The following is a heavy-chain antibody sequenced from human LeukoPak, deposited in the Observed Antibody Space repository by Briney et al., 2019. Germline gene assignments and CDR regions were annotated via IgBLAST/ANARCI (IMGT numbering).Heavy chain of an antibody. D-gene: IGHD4-11*01. CDR3: AKEAREGAYSNYPNYYMDV. CDR2: ISYDGSNK. Sequence: GRSLRLSCAASGFTFSSYAMHWVRQAPGKGLEWVAVISYDGSNKYYADSVKGRFTISRDNSKNTMDLQMNSLRAEDTAVYYCAKEAREGAYSNYPNYYMDVWGKGTTVTVSS. V-gene: IGHV3-30-3*01. J-gene: IGHJ6*03. CDR1: GFTFSSYA.